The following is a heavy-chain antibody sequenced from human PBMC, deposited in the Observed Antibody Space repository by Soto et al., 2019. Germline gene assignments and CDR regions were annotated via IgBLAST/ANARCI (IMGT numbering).Heavy chain of an antibody. V-gene: IGHV1-8*01. Sequence: ASVKVSCKASGYTFTSYDINWVRQATGQGLEWMGWMNPNSGNTGYAQKFQGRVTMTRNASISTAYMELSSLRSEDTAVYYCARVTTVTTTLGYWGQRTLVTVSS. CDR1: GYTFTSYD. D-gene: IGHD4-17*01. CDR2: MNPNSGNT. J-gene: IGHJ4*02. CDR3: ARVTTVTTTLGY.